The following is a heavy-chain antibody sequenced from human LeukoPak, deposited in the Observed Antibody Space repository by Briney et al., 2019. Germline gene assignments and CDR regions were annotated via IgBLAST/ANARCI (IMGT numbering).Heavy chain of an antibody. CDR3: AKSASSYCGSTSCLKYYFDY. V-gene: IGHV3-30*18. D-gene: IGHD2-2*01. Sequence: QPGRSLRLSCAASGFTFSSYGMHWVRQAPGKGLEWVAVISYDGGNEYYADSVKGRFTISRDNSKNTLYLQMNSLRAEDTAVYYCAKSASSYCGSTSCLKYYFDYWGQGTLVTVSS. CDR1: GFTFSSYG. CDR2: ISYDGGNE. J-gene: IGHJ4*02.